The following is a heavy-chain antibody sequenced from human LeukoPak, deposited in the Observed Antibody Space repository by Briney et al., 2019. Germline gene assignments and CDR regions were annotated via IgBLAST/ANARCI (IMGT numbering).Heavy chain of an antibody. Sequence: GGSLRLSCAASGFTFSSYAMSWAGQAPGKWLEWVSAISGSGGSTYYADSVKGRFTISRDNSKNTLYLQMNSLRAEDTAVYYCAKDQRVAPAANLDYWGQGTLVTVSS. CDR1: GFTFSSYA. D-gene: IGHD2-2*01. V-gene: IGHV3-23*01. CDR2: ISGSGGST. CDR3: AKDQRVAPAANLDY. J-gene: IGHJ4*02.